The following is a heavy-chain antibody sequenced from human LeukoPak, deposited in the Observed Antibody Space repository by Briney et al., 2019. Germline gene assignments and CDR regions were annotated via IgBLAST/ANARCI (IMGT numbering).Heavy chain of an antibody. D-gene: IGHD2-2*01. V-gene: IGHV3-15*01. CDR3: ARGLCSSTSCYQGPFDY. J-gene: IGHJ4*02. Sequence: GGSLRLSCAASGFIFSSAWMTWVRQAPGKGLEWVGHIKNKTNGGTTDYAAPVKGSFVISRDDSKNTLYLQMNSLRTEDTAVYYCARGLCSSTSCYQGPFDYWGQGMLVTVSS. CDR2: IKNKTNGGTT. CDR1: GFIFSSAW.